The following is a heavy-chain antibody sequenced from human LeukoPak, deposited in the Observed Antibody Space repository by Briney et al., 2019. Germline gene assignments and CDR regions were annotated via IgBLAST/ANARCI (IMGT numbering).Heavy chain of an antibody. D-gene: IGHD3-10*01. V-gene: IGHV3-9*01. CDR3: AKDVRGVNHPY. Sequence: PGGSLRLSCAASGFTFDDYAMHWVRQAPGKGLEWVSGISWNSGSIGYADSVKGRFTISRDNAKNSLYLQMNSLRAEDTALYYCAKDVRGVNHPYWGQGTLVTVSS. CDR1: GFTFDDYA. CDR2: ISWNSGSI. J-gene: IGHJ4*02.